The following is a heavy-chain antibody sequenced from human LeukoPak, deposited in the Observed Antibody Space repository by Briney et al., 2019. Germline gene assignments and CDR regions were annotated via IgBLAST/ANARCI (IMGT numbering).Heavy chain of an antibody. CDR2: VYPDDSDT. CDR3: AAALGIGYYSGVDV. V-gene: IGHV5-51*01. Sequence: GESLKISCKGSGYSFPTSWIGWVRQMPGKGLEWMGIVYPDDSDTRYSPSFRGQVTISADKSISTAYLQWSSLKASDTAIYYCAAALGIGYYSGVDVWGQGTTVTVSS. J-gene: IGHJ6*02. CDR1: GYSFPTSW. D-gene: IGHD3-16*01.